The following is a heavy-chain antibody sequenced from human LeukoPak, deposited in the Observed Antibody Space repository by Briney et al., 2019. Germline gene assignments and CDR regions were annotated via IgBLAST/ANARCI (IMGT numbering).Heavy chain of an antibody. D-gene: IGHD3-22*01. CDR3: ARATTNYYDSSGPGT. Sequence: ASVKVSCKASGFTFTNYNLHWVRQAPGQRLEWMGIINPSGGSTNYAQNFQGRVTMTRDTSTSTAYMELSSLRSEDTAVYYCARATTNYYDSSGPGTWGQGTLVTVSS. J-gene: IGHJ5*02. CDR2: INPSGGST. CDR1: GFTFTNYN. V-gene: IGHV1-46*01.